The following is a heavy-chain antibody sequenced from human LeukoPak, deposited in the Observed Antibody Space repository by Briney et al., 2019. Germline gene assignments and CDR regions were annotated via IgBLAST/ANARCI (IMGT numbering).Heavy chain of an antibody. V-gene: IGHV4-31*03. J-gene: IGHJ4*02. CDR1: GASVSSGGYY. CDR3: ARTLVHYGNYSAGFYFDQ. Sequence: SESLSLTCTVSGASVSSGGYYWSWVRRVPGKGLEWIRYTYDSGRTFYSPSLKSRGTISEDASKNQCSLRLTSVTAADTAVYYCARTLVHYGNYSAGFYFDQWGQGALVAVSS. D-gene: IGHD4-11*01. CDR2: TYDSGRT.